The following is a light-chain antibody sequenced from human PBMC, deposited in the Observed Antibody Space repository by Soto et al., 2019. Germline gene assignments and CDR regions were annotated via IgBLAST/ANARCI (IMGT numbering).Light chain of an antibody. CDR1: SSNIGAGYD. Sequence: QSVLTQPPSVSGAPGQRVTISCTGSSSNIGAGYDVHWYQQLPGTAPKLLIYGNSNRPSGVPDRFSGSKSGTSASLAITGLQVEDEADYYCRSYDSSLSVGVFGGGPKVTAL. CDR2: GNS. V-gene: IGLV1-40*01. CDR3: RSYDSSLSVGV. J-gene: IGLJ3*02.